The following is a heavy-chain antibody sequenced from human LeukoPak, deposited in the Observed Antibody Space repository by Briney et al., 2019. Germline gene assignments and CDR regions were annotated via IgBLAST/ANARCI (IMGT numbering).Heavy chain of an antibody. J-gene: IGHJ5*02. CDR1: GFTFTSYG. Sequence: ASVKVSCKASGFTFTSYGISWARQAPGQGLEWMGWISAYNGNTNYAQKLQGRVTMTTDTSTSTAYMELRSLRSDDTAVYYCADYYYYDILTGYCDRFNPWGQGTLVTVSS. CDR3: ADYYYYDILTGYCDRFNP. V-gene: IGHV1-18*01. D-gene: IGHD3-9*01. CDR2: ISAYNGNT.